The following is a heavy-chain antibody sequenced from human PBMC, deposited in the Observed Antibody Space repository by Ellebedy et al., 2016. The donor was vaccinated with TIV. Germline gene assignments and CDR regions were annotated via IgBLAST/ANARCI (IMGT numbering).Heavy chain of an antibody. D-gene: IGHD1-14*01. V-gene: IGHV3-74*01. J-gene: IGHJ4*02. CDR1: GFTFSSYW. CDR3: ARVDRKWSFGY. CDR2: INSDGSST. Sequence: GGSLRLSCAASGFTFSSYWMHWVRQAPGKGLVWVSRINSDGSSTSYADSVKGRFTISRDNAKNTLYLQMNSLRAEDTAVYYCARVDRKWSFGYWGQGTLVTVSS.